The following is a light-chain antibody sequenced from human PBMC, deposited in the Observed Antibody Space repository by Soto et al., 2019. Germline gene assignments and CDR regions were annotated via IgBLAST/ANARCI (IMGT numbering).Light chain of an antibody. V-gene: IGLV9-49*01. CDR3: VADHGSGSNFVVV. J-gene: IGLJ2*01. Sequence: QPVLTQPPSASASLGASVTLTCTLSSGYSNYKVDWYQQRPGKGPRFVMRVGTGGIVGSKGDGIPDRFSVLGSGLHRYLTIKNIQEEDESDYHCVADHGSGSNFVVVFGGGTKLTVL. CDR2: VGTGGIVG. CDR1: SGYSNYK.